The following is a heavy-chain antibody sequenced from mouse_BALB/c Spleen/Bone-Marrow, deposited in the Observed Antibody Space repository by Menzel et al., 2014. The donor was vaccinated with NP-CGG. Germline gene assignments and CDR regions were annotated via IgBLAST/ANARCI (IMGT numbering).Heavy chain of an antibody. CDR3: AKGGYGSSYVRYYAMDY. CDR2: IYPGSGNT. CDR1: GYTFTDYY. V-gene: IGHV1-77*01. Sequence: VNVVESGAELARPGASVKLSCKASGYTFTDYYINWVKQRTGQGLEWIGEIYPGSGNTYYNEKFKGKATLTADKSSSTAYMQLSSLTSEDSAVYFCAKGGYGSSYVRYYAMDYWGQGTSVTVSS. J-gene: IGHJ4*01. D-gene: IGHD1-1*01.